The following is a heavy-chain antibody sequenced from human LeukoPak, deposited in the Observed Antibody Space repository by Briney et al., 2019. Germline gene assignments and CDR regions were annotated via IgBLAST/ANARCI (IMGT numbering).Heavy chain of an antibody. CDR2: ISGSGGST. CDR3: AKGDIVVVPAATVRYYGMDV. Sequence: GGSLRLSCAASGFTFSSYAMSWVRQAPGKGLEWVSAISGSGGSTYYADSVKGRFTISRDNSKNTLYLQMNSLRAEDTAVYYCAKGDIVVVPAATVRYYGMDVWGKGTTVTVSS. V-gene: IGHV3-23*01. J-gene: IGHJ6*04. D-gene: IGHD2-2*01. CDR1: GFTFSSYA.